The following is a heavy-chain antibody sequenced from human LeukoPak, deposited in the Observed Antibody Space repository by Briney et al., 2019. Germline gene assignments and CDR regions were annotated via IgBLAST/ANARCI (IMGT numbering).Heavy chain of an antibody. CDR2: IYYRGST. J-gene: IGHJ6*03. CDR1: GGSISSYY. V-gene: IGHV4-59*01. CDR3: ARDQYGSGSYYNYYYYYMDV. Sequence: SETLSLTCTVPGGSISSYYWSWIRQPPGKGLEWIGYIYYRGSTNYNPSLKSRVTISVDPSKNQFSLKLSSVPAADTAVYYCARDQYGSGSYYNYYYYYMDVWGKGTTVTVSS. D-gene: IGHD3-10*01.